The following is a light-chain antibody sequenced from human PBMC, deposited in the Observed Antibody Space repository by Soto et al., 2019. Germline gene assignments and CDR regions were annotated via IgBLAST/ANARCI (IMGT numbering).Light chain of an antibody. J-gene: IGKJ1*01. V-gene: IGKV3D-15*01. Sequence: IVLTQSPATLSVSPGERATLSCRASQNISTYLIWYQQKPGQAPRLLIYDVSNRATDIPARFSGSGSGTEFTLTISSLQSEDFAVYYCQQYKDWPLTFGQGTKVDIK. CDR1: QNISTY. CDR2: DVS. CDR3: QQYKDWPLT.